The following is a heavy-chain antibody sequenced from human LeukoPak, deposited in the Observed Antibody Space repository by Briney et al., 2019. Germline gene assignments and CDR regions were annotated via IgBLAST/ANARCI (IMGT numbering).Heavy chain of an antibody. D-gene: IGHD5-18*01. V-gene: IGHV4-38-2*02. J-gene: IGHJ5*02. Sequence: SETLSLTCTVSGYSISSGYYWGWIRQPPGKGLEWIGSIYHSGSTYYNPSLKSRVTISVDTSKNQFSLKLSSVTAADTAVYYCARTDTSNWFDPWGQATLVTVSS. CDR3: ARTDTSNWFDP. CDR1: GYSISSGYY. CDR2: IYHSGST.